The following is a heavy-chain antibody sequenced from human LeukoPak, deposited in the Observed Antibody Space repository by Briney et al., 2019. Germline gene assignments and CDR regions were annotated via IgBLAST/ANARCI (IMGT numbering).Heavy chain of an antibody. CDR2: ISSSGSII. V-gene: IGHV3-11*04. D-gene: IGHD2-2*02. CDR3: TRGQYCSGTNCYIPYHFYFYMDV. J-gene: IGHJ6*03. Sequence: GGSLRLSCAASGFTFSDYYMSWIRQAPGKGLEWVSYISSSGSIIYYADSVKGRFTISRDNAKNSLYLQMNSLRAEDTGVYYCTRGQYCSGTNCYIPYHFYFYMDVWGKGTTVTVSS. CDR1: GFTFSDYY.